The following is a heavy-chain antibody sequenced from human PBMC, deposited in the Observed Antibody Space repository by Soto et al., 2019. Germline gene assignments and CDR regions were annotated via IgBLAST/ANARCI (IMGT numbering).Heavy chain of an antibody. CDR3: ARQKGDGSGSYYPYYFDY. Sequence: PSETLSLTCTVSGGSISSYYWSWIRQPLGKGLEWIGYIYYSGSTNYNPSLKSRVTISVDTSKNQFSLKLSSVTAADTAVYYCARQKGDGSGSYYPYYFDYWGQGTLVTVSS. CDR2: IYYSGST. J-gene: IGHJ4*02. V-gene: IGHV4-59*08. D-gene: IGHD3-10*01. CDR1: GGSISSYY.